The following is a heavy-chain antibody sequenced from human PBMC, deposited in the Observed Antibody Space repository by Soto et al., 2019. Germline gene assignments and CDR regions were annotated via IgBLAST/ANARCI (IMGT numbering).Heavy chain of an antibody. Sequence: QVQLMESGGGVVQPGRSLRLSCAASGFTFSSYGMHWVRQAPGKGLEWVAVIWYDGSNKYYADSVKGRFTISRDNSKNTLYLQMNSLRAEDTAVYYCAGGMTTKAHNWFDPWGQGTLVTVSS. D-gene: IGHD4-4*01. J-gene: IGHJ5*02. CDR1: GFTFSSYG. CDR2: IWYDGSNK. V-gene: IGHV3-33*01. CDR3: AGGMTTKAHNWFDP.